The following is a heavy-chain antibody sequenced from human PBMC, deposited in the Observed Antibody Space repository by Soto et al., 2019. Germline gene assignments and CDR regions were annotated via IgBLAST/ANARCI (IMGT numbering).Heavy chain of an antibody. J-gene: IGHJ6*02. CDR1: GFTFSSYG. CDR2: IWYDGSNK. CDR3: ARDVRDSSGYYPIRIWPSEGYYYGMDV. D-gene: IGHD3-22*01. V-gene: IGHV3-33*01. Sequence: GGSLRLSCAASGFTFSSYGMHWVRQAPGKGLEWVAVIWYDGSNKYYADSVKGRFTISRDNSKNTLYLQMNSLRAEDTAVYYCARDVRDSSGYYPIRIWPSEGYYYGMDVWGQGTTVTVSS.